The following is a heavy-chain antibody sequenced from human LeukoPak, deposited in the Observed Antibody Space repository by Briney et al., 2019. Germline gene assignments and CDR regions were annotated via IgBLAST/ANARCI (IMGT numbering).Heavy chain of an antibody. CDR1: GFTFSSYG. J-gene: IGHJ4*02. V-gene: IGHV3-30*19. D-gene: IGHD3-22*01. Sequence: PGRSLRLSCAASGFTFSSYGMHWVRQAPGKGLEWVAVISYDGSNKYYADSVKGRFTISRDNSKNTLYLQMNSLRAEDTAVYYCARDSYYYDSSGYFDYWGQGTLVTVSS. CDR3: ARDSYYYDSSGYFDY. CDR2: ISYDGSNK.